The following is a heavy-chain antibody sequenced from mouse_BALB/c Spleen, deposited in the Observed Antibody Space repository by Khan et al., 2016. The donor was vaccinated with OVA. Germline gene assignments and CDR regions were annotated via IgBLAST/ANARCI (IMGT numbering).Heavy chain of an antibody. D-gene: IGHD2-14*01. CDR1: GCTFTTYW. CDR3: TRVGTTRGWFAY. CDR2: INPSTGHT. J-gene: IGHJ3*01. Sequence: QVQLQQSGAELAKPGASVKMSCKASGCTFTTYWMHWVKQRPGQGLEWIGYINPSTGHTEYNQKFKDKATLTADKSSSTAYMQLSSLTSEDSAVYDCTRVGTTRGWFAYWGQGSLVTVSA. V-gene: IGHV1-7*01.